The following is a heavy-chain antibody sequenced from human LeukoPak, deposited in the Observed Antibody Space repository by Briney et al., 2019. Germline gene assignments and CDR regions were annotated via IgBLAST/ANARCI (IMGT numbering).Heavy chain of an antibody. CDR3: ARGNWNKLEVFDY. CDR2: ISGSGGST. V-gene: IGHV3-23*01. D-gene: IGHD1/OR15-1a*01. CDR1: GFTFTNYV. Sequence: GGSLRLSCAASGFTFTNYVMTWVRQAPGKGLEWVSAISGSGGSTYHADSVKGRFTVSRGNSKNTVYLQMNSLRAEDTAVYYCARGNWNKLEVFDYWGQGTLVTVSS. J-gene: IGHJ4*02.